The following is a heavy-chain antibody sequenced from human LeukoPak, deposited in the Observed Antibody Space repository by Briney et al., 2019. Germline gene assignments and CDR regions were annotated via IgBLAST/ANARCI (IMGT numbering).Heavy chain of an antibody. CDR2: INTNTGNP. Sequence: ASVKLSCKASGYSFTRFSINWVRQAPGQGLEWLGWINTNTGNPTYAQGFTGRFVFSLDTSVSTAYLQISSLKAEDTAVYYCARDSISGSYVHFDNWGQGTLVTVSS. CDR1: GYSFTRFS. CDR3: ARDSISGSYVHFDN. V-gene: IGHV7-4-1*02. D-gene: IGHD1-26*01. J-gene: IGHJ4*02.